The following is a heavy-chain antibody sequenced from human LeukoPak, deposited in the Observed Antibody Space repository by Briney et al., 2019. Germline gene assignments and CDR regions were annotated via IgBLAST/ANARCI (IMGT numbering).Heavy chain of an antibody. CDR2: IFYTGST. Sequence: PSETLSLTCTVSGGSISSTSYYWGWIRQPPGKGLEWIGSIFYTGSTYYSPSLKSRVTISVDTSKNQFSLNLSSVTAADTAVYYCAGQYYYDGCSYWGQGTLVAVSS. V-gene: IGHV4-39*01. D-gene: IGHD3-22*01. CDR3: AGQYYYDGCSY. CDR1: GGSISSTSYY. J-gene: IGHJ4*02.